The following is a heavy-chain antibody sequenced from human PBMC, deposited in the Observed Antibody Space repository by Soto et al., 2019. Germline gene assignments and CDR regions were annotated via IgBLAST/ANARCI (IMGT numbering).Heavy chain of an antibody. CDR3: AKDKSGTTSFDY. D-gene: IGHD1-1*01. CDR2: ISETGAKT. CDR1: GFTFSTYA. Sequence: EVQLLESGGGLVQPGGSLRLSCGDSGFTFSTYALSWVRQAPGKGREWVPAISETGAKTYYADSVKGRFTISRDNSKKTLYLQMDSLRAEDTAVYYCAKDKSGTTSFDYWGQGTLVTVSS. J-gene: IGHJ4*02. V-gene: IGHV3-23*01.